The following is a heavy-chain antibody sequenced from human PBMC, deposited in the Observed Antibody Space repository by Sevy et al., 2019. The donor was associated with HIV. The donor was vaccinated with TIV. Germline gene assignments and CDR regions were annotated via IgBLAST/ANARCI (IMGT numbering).Heavy chain of an antibody. CDR1: GFTFSSYS. CDR2: ISSSSSYI. D-gene: IGHD1-26*01. J-gene: IGHJ6*03. V-gene: IGHV3-21*01. Sequence: GRSLRLSCAASGFTFSSYSMNWVRQAPGKGLEWVSSISSSSSYIYHADSLKGRFTISRDNAKNSLYRQMNSLRDEDTALCYCARDRGSYSPYYMDVWGKGTRVTVSS. CDR3: ARDRGSYSPYYMDV.